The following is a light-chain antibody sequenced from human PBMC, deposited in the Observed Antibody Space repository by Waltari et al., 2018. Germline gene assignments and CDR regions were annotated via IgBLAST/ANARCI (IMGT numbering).Light chain of an antibody. Sequence: QSVLTQPPSVSAAPGQRVTISCSGGHSNIGNNYVSWYRKFPGTAPKLLIYEDSERPSGVPGRFSGSKSGTSATLDITGLQAGDEADYYCGTWDSSLSGAVFGGGTHLTVL. CDR1: HSNIGNNY. CDR3: GTWDSSLSGAV. J-gene: IGLJ7*01. CDR2: EDS. V-gene: IGLV1-51*02.